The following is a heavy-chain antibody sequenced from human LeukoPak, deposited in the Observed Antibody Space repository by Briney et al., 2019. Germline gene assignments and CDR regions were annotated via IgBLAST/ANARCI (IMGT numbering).Heavy chain of an antibody. D-gene: IGHD6-13*01. J-gene: IGHJ4*02. V-gene: IGHV3-21*01. CDR3: ARLAFSSSWSFYYFDY. CDR1: GFIFSDYT. Sequence: GGSLRLSCAASGFIFSDYTMNWVRQAPGKGLEWVSSISSISTYIHYADSLKGRFTISRDNAKNSLYLQMNSLRADDTAVYYCARLAFSSSWSFYYFDYWGQGTLVTVSS. CDR2: ISSISTYI.